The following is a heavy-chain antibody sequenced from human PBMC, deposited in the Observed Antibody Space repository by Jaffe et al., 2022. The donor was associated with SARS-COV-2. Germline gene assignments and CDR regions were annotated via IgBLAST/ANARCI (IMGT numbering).Heavy chain of an antibody. V-gene: IGHV4-30-4*01. J-gene: IGHJ4*02. CDR3: ARGVHSMIVVAHHYYFDY. D-gene: IGHD3-22*01. CDR2: IYYSGST. CDR1: GGSISSGDYY. Sequence: QVQLQESGPGLVKPSQTLSLTCTVSGGSISSGDYYWSWIRQPPGKGLEWIGYIYYSGSTYYNPSLKSRVTISVDTSKNQFSLKLSSVTAADTAVYYCARGVHSMIVVAHHYYFDYWGQGTLVTVSS.